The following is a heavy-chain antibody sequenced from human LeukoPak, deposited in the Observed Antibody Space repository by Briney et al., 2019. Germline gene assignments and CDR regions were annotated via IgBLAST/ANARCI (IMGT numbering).Heavy chain of an antibody. CDR1: GFTFSPYA. J-gene: IGHJ6*02. Sequence: GGSLRLSCAASGFTFSPYAMSWVRQAPGKGLEWVSAISGSGGSTYYANSVKGRFTISRDNSKNTLYLQMNSLRAEDTAVYYCAKPGRPAGYYYYGMDVWGQGTTVTVSS. CDR3: AKPGRPAGYYYYGMDV. CDR2: ISGSGGST. V-gene: IGHV3-23*01. D-gene: IGHD1-1*01.